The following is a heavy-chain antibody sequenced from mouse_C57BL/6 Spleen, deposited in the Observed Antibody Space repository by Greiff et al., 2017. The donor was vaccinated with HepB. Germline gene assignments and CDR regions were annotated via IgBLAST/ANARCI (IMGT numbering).Heavy chain of an antibody. CDR1: GYTFTEYT. CDR2: FYPGSGSI. V-gene: IGHV1-62-2*01. Sequence: VQLQQSGAELVKPGASVKLSCKASGYTFTEYTIHWVKQRSGQGLEWIGWFYPGSGSIKYNEKFKDKATLTADKSSSTVYMELSRLTSEDSAVYFCARRYYDYREEYYYAMDYWGQGTSVTVSS. J-gene: IGHJ4*01. CDR3: ARRYYDYREEYYYAMDY. D-gene: IGHD2-4*01.